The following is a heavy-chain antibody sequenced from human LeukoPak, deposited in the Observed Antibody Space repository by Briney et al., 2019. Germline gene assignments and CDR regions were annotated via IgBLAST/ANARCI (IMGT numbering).Heavy chain of an antibody. J-gene: IGHJ4*02. V-gene: IGHV4-39*01. D-gene: IGHD1-14*01. Sequence: SETLSLTCTVSGGSISSSSYCWGWIRQPPGKGLEWIGTICYSGSTFYNPSLKSRVTLSVDTSKNQFSLKLSSVTAADTAVYYCARHGTISSESYFDYWGQGALVTVSS. CDR3: ARHGTISSESYFDY. CDR2: ICYSGST. CDR1: GGSISSSSYC.